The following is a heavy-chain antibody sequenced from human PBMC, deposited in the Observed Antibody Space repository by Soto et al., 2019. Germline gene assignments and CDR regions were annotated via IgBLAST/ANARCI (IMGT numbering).Heavy chain of an antibody. V-gene: IGHV1-46*01. CDR3: ARDKPFSAGY. CDR2: INPSGGVT. CDR1: GYTFLDFY. J-gene: IGHJ4*02. D-gene: IGHD3-3*02. Sequence: QVQLVQSGTEVKKPGASVKVSCKASGYTFLDFYIHWVRQAPGQGLEWMGFINPSGGVTTYAQQFQGRLTMTRDTSTSTVYMELISLRSEDTAIYYCARDKPFSAGYWGQGTLVT.